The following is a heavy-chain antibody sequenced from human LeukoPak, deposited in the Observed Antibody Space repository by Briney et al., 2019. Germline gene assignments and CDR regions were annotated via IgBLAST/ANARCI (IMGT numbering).Heavy chain of an antibody. CDR2: ISGSGGGT. J-gene: IGHJ4*02. Sequence: GGSLRLSCAAAGFAVSTSAMSWVRQAPGKGLEWVSGISGSGGGTYYADSVKGRFSISRDISKNTLYLQMNSLRAEDTAIYYCAKDGKTRNWNYFQAKPVYWGQGTLVTVSS. D-gene: IGHD1-7*01. CDR1: GFAVSTSA. CDR3: AKDGKTRNWNYFQAKPVY. V-gene: IGHV3-23*01.